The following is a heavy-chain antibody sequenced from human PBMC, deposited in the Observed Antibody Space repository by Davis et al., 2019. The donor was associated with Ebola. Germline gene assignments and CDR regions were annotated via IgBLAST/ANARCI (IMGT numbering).Heavy chain of an antibody. J-gene: IGHJ6*02. CDR1: GGSFSGYY. CDR2: INHSGST. V-gene: IGHV4-34*01. D-gene: IGHD3-9*01. CDR3: ARGRLAGYRYYYYYYGMDV. Sequence: MPGGSLRLSCAVYGGSFSGYYWSWIRQPPGKGLEWIGEINHSGSTNYIPSLKSRVTISVDTSKNQFSLKLSSVTAADTAVYYCARGRLAGYRYYYYYYGMDVWGQGTTVTVSS.